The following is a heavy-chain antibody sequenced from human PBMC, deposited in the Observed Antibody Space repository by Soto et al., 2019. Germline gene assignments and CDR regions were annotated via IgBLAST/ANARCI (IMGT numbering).Heavy chain of an antibody. CDR1: GGTFSSYA. J-gene: IGHJ6*02. CDR2: IIPIFGTA. CDR3: ARGEVITFGGVIVIPYGMDV. D-gene: IGHD3-16*02. V-gene: IGHV1-69*06. Sequence: SVKVSCKASGGTFSSYAISWVRQAPVQGLEWMGWIIPIFGTANYAQKFQGRVTITADKSTSTAYMELSSLRSEDTAVYYCARGEVITFGGVIVIPYGMDVWGQGTTVTVSS.